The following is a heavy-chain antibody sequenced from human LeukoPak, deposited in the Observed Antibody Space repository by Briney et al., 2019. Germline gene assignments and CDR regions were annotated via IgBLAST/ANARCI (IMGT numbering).Heavy chain of an antibody. CDR3: TTYVAVAGTRHFDS. D-gene: IGHD6-19*01. V-gene: IGHV3-15*01. Sequence: GVSLRLSCAASGFTFSNAWMSWVRQAPGKGLEWIGRIRSKTDGGTTDYAAPVKDRFTISRDDSKNTLFLQINSLKTEDTAVYYCTTYVAVAGTRHFDSWGQGALVTVSS. J-gene: IGHJ4*02. CDR1: GFTFSNAW. CDR2: IRSKTDGGTT.